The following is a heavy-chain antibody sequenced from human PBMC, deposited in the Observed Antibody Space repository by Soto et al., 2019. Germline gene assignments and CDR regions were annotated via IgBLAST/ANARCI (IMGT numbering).Heavy chain of an antibody. D-gene: IGHD4-17*01. J-gene: IGHJ4*02. CDR2: INAGRGKT. CDR3: ARWIDNGYFDY. Sequence: QGQLVQSGAEVKKPGASVKVSCGTSGFSFTSYSFHWVRQAPAQGLQWMGWINAGRGKTKNSQQFQGRVTFTWDTSANTVYMELSRLTSEDTSVFYCARWIDNGYFDYWGQGTLVTVSA. V-gene: IGHV1-3*01. CDR1: GFSFTSYS.